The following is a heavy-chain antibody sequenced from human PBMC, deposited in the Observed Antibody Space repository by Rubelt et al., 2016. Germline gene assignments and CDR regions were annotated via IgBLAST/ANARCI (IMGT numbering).Heavy chain of an antibody. CDR1: GGSFSGYY. CDR3: AHEQTDGGFDS. Sequence: QVQLQQWGAGLLKPSETLSLTCAVYGGSFSGYYWSWIRQSPGKGLEWIGEINDSGSTNYNPSLKSRVTISVDTSKNQLSLKFNTVTAADTAVYYCAHEQTDGGFDSWGQGTLVTVSS. CDR2: INDSGST. J-gene: IGHJ4*02. V-gene: IGHV4-34*01. D-gene: IGHD1/OR15-1a*01.